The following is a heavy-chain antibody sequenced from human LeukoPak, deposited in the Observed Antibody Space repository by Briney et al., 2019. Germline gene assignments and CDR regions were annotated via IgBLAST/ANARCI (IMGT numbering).Heavy chain of an antibody. J-gene: IGHJ4*02. CDR1: GYNFNRYT. CDR3: ARVSDTSMVTPGFDS. CDR2: VSTSNGDT. Sequence: ASVKVSCKTSGYNFNRYTITWVRQAPGQGLEWMGWVSTSNGDTNYAEKFQGRVTMTTETVTKTADMELRRLRAGDTAMYFCARVSDTSMVTPGFDSWGQGTLVTVS. D-gene: IGHD5-18*01. V-gene: IGHV1-18*01.